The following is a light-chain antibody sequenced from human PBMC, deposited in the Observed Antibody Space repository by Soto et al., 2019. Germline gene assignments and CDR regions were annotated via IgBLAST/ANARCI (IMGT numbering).Light chain of an antibody. J-gene: IGKJ1*01. CDR3: QQLNSYPRT. Sequence: DIQLTQSPSFLSASVGDRVTITCRARQGISSYLAWYQQKPGKAPKLLIYAASTLRSGVPSRFSGSGSGTEFTLTISSLQPEDFATYYCQQLNSYPRTFDQGTKVEIK. V-gene: IGKV1-9*01. CDR2: AAS. CDR1: QGISSY.